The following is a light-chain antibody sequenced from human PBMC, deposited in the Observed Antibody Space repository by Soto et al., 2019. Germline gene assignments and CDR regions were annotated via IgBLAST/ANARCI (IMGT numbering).Light chain of an antibody. CDR2: AAS. CDR1: LGISNY. Sequence: DIQMXQSPSSXSAXVXDXVNITCRASLGISNYLAWYQQKPGNVPKLLIYAASPLPSGVPSRFSGSGSGTDFTLTISSLQPEDVATYYCQKYNSAPQTFGQGTKVEIK. V-gene: IGKV1-27*01. J-gene: IGKJ1*01. CDR3: QKYNSAPQT.